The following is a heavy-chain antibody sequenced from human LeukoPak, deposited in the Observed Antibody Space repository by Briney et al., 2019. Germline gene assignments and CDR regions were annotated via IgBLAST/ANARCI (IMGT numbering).Heavy chain of an antibody. D-gene: IGHD6-19*01. CDR2: ISWNSGSI. V-gene: IGHV3-9*01. J-gene: IGHJ2*01. CDR3: AKDKSSGDWYFDL. CDR1: AFTFDDYA. Sequence: PGRSLRLSCAASAFTFDDYAMHWVRQAPGKGLEWVSGISWNSGSIVYADSVKGRFTISRDNAKNSLYLQMNSLRAEDTALYYCAKDKSSGDWYFDLWGRGTLVTVSS.